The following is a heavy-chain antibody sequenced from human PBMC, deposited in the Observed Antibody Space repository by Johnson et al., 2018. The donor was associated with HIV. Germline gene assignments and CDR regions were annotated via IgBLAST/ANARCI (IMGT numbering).Heavy chain of an antibody. J-gene: IGHJ3*02. CDR3: AKCPSVSTCDAFDI. CDR1: GFTFSSYA. CDR2: ISYDGSNK. Sequence: QVQLVESGGGVVQPGRSLRLSCAASGFTFSSYAMHWVRQAPGKGLEWVAVISYDGSNKYYADSVKGRFTISRDNSKNTLYLQMNSLRAEDTAVYYCAKCPSVSTCDAFDIWGQGTKVTVSS. V-gene: IGHV3-30-3*02. D-gene: IGHD6-13*01.